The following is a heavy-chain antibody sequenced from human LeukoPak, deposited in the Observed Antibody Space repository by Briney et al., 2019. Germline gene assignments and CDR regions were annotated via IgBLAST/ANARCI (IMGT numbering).Heavy chain of an antibody. CDR2: ISSSSSTI. V-gene: IGHV3-48*03. CDR1: GFTFSSYE. Sequence: GGSLRLSCAASGFTFSSYEMNWVRQAPGKGLEWVSYISSSSSTIYYADSVKGRFTISRDNAKNSLYLQMNSLRAEDTAVYYCARETYFCSGTYLNFDSWGQGTLVTVSS. D-gene: IGHD3-10*01. J-gene: IGHJ4*02. CDR3: ARETYFCSGTYLNFDS.